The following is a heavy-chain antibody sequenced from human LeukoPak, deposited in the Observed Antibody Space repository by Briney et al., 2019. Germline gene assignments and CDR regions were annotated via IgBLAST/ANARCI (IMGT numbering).Heavy chain of an antibody. Sequence: GGSLRLSCAASGFTFSSYAMHWVRQAPGKGLEWVAVISYDGSNKYYADSVKGRFTISRDSSKNALYLQMNSLRTEDTAMYYCTRANYGEPDRWGQGTLVTVSS. CDR3: TRANYGEPDR. CDR2: ISYDGSNK. J-gene: IGHJ5*02. D-gene: IGHD4-17*01. V-gene: IGHV3-30-3*01. CDR1: GFTFSSYA.